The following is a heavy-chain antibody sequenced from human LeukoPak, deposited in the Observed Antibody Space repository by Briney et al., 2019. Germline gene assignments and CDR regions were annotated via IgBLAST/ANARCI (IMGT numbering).Heavy chain of an antibody. CDR2: IYYSGST. J-gene: IGHJ4*02. CDR3: ARKRREGKLWFNRGNFDY. V-gene: IGHV4-30-4*01. Sequence: KTSETLSLTCTVSGGSISSGDYYWSWIRQPPGKGLEWIGYIYYSGSTYYNPSLKSRVTISVDTSKNQFSLKLSSVTAADTAVYYCARKRREGKLWFNRGNFDYWGQGTLVTVSS. D-gene: IGHD3-10*01. CDR1: GGSISSGDYY.